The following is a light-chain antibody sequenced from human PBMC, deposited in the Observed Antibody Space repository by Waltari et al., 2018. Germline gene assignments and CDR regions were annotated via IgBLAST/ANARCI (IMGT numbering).Light chain of an antibody. J-gene: IGKJ4*01. CDR2: GAS. V-gene: IGKV1-39*01. CDR1: ESITVY. CDR3: QQSSSSPLT. Sequence: DVQLTQSPSSLSASIGDRVTITCRASESITVYLNWYQQKPGKAPNLLIYGASNLQSGVPSRFSGSGSRTNFSLTISSLQPEDFATYYCQQSSSSPLTFGGGTKVDIK.